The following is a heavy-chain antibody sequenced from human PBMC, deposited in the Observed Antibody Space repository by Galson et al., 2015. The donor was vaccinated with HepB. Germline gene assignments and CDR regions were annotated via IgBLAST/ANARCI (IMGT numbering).Heavy chain of an antibody. V-gene: IGHV5-51*01. CDR3: ARHRYYDSSGYYLGLTFDY. D-gene: IGHD3-22*01. Sequence: QSGAEVKKPGDSLKISCKGSGYSFTNYWIGWVRQMPGKGLEWMGIIYPGDSDTRYSPSFQGQVTISADKSITTAYLQWGSLKASDTAMYYCARHRYYDSSGYYLGLTFDYWGQGTLVTVSS. CDR1: GYSFTNYW. CDR2: IYPGDSDT. J-gene: IGHJ4*02.